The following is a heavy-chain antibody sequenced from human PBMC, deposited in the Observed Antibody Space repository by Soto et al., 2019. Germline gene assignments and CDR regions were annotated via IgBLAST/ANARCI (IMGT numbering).Heavy chain of an antibody. V-gene: IGHV4-34*01. J-gene: IGHJ6*02. Sequence: LSLTCAVYGGSFSGYYWSWIRQPPGKGLEWIGEINHSGSTNYNPSLKSRVTISVDTSKNQFSLKLSSVTAADTAVYYCARGLATGSSGNYYYGMDVWGQGTTVTVSS. CDR1: GGSFSGYY. CDR3: ARGLATGSSGNYYYGMDV. CDR2: INHSGST. D-gene: IGHD6-13*01.